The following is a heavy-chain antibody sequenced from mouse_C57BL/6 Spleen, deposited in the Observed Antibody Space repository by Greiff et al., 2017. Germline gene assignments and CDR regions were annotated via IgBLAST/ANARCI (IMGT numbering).Heavy chain of an antibody. CDR3: AIDFSMDY. Sequence: QVQLQQPGAELVKPGASVKLSCKASGYTFTSYWMHWVKQRPGLGLEWIGKIDPNSGDTNYNEKFKGKATLTVDKSSSTAYMQPSSLTSEDSAVYSCAIDFSMDYWGQGTSVTVSS. J-gene: IGHJ4*01. CDR1: GYTFTSYW. V-gene: IGHV1-72*01. CDR2: IDPNSGDT.